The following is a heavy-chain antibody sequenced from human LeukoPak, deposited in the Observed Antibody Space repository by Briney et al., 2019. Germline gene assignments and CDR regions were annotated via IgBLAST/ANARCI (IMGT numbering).Heavy chain of an antibody. V-gene: IGHV3-23*01. CDR1: GFSFSTNG. Sequence: GGSLRLSCAASGFSFSTNGMSWVRQAPGKGLEWVSAISGSGTTHYADSVKGRSTISRDNSKYTVSLQMNSLRAEDTGVYHCAKMQGYFDYWGKGTLVAVSS. CDR2: ISGSGTT. CDR3: AKMQGYFDY. J-gene: IGHJ4*02.